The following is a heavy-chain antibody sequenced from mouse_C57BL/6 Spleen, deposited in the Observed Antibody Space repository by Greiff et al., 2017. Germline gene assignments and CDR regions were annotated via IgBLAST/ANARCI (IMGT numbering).Heavy chain of an antibody. J-gene: IGHJ4*01. V-gene: IGHV1-64*01. CDR2: LNPNSGST. Sequence: QVQLQQPGAELVKPGASVKLSCKASGYTFTSYWMTWVKQRPGQGLEWIGMLNPNSGSTNYNEKVKSKATLSVDKSSSSAYMQLSSLTSEDSAVYYSARRDYYAMDYWGQGTSVTVSS. CDR3: ARRDYYAMDY. CDR1: GYTFTSYW.